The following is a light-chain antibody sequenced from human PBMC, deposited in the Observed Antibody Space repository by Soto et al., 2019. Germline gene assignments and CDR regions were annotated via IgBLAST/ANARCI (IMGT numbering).Light chain of an antibody. CDR1: SSDVGFYNL. V-gene: IGLV2-14*02. CDR3: CAYTSTSALYV. Sequence: QSVLTQPASVSGSPGQSITISCTGTSSDVGFYNLVSWYQHRPGKAPKLMIYEVSNRPSGVSNRFSGSKSGNTASLTISGLQTEDEADYYCCAYTSTSALYVFGTGTKLTVL. J-gene: IGLJ1*01. CDR2: EVS.